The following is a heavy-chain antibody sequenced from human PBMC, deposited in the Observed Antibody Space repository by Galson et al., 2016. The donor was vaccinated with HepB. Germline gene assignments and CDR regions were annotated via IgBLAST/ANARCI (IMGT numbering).Heavy chain of an antibody. V-gene: IGHV3-21*01. D-gene: IGHD2-8*02. CDR1: GFTFSIYS. J-gene: IGHJ4*02. Sequence: SLRLSCAASGFTFSIYSMTWVRQAPGKWLEWVSTIQVSSSTSYYADSLKGRFTISRDDAKNSLYLQMNSLRPEDTAVYYCARDHTGRSRDNWGQGTLVTVSS. CDR3: ARDHTGRSRDN. CDR2: IQVSSSTS.